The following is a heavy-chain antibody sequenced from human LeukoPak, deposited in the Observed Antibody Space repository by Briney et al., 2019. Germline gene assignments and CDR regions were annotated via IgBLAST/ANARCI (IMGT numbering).Heavy chain of an antibody. J-gene: IGHJ1*01. Sequence: PGGSLRLSCAASGFTSSSYEMNWVRQAPGKGLEWVSYISSTGSTIYYADSVKGRFTISRDNAKNSLYLQMNSLRAEDTAVYYCARVYYGSGKGYFQDWGQGTLITVSS. CDR1: GFTSSSYE. CDR3: ARVYYGSGKGYFQD. CDR2: ISSTGSTI. V-gene: IGHV3-48*03. D-gene: IGHD3-10*01.